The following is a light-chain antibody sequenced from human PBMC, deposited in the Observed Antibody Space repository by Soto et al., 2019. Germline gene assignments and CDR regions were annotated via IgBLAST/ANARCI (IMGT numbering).Light chain of an antibody. V-gene: IGKV2-30*01. CDR2: RVS. J-gene: IGKJ1*01. CDR1: QSLLYSDGNTY. Sequence: DVVMTQSPLSLPATLGQPASISCRASQSLLYSDGNTYLTWVQQSPGQSQRRLIYRVSGRDSGVPDRFSGSGSGTDFTLKISRVEAEDFGVYYCMQVPHCPRTCGQGPKVEIK. CDR3: MQVPHCPRT.